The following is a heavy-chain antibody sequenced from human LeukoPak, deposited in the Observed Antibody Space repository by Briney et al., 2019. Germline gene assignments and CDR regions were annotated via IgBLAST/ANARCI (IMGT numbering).Heavy chain of an antibody. V-gene: IGHV3-23*01. D-gene: IGHD1-26*01. Sequence: GRSLRLFCAASGLIFSDYAMRWARQAPGKGREWLSGMSKQCDYKQDTESVKGRLNNYGDNSKNTLHLQMSGLRAENTAIYYWAKFNGWELAEYYLDYWGHGTLVTVSS. CDR3: AKFNGWELAEYYLDY. J-gene: IGHJ4*01. CDR2: MSKQCDYK. CDR1: GLIFSDYA.